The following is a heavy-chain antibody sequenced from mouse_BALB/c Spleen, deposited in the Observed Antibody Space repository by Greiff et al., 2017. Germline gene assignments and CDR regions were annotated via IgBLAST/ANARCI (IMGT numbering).Heavy chain of an antibody. J-gene: IGHJ2*01. Sequence: VQLQQSGAELVKPGASVKLSCTASGFNFKDNYMHWVKQRPEKGLEWIGRIDPANGNTNYDPKFKGKATITADTSSNTAYLQLSSLTSEDAAVYYCASDCYGYYFDYWGQGTTLTVSS. V-gene: IGHV14-3*02. CDR3: ASDCYGYYFDY. CDR1: GFNFKDNY. D-gene: IGHD1-1*01. CDR2: IDPANGNT.